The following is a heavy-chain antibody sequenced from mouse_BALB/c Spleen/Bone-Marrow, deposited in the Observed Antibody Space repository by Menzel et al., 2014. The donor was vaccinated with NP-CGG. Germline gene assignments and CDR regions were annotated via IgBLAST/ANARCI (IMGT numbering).Heavy chain of an antibody. J-gene: IGHJ2*01. D-gene: IGHD2-4*01. Sequence: EVNLVDSGGGLVQPGDSLRLSCATSGFTFTDYYMNWVRQPPGKALEWLGFIRNKANGYTTEYSASVKGRFTISRDNSQGILYLQMNTLRAEDSATYYCARDRGLTYFDYWGQGTTLTVSS. CDR1: GFTFTDYY. V-gene: IGHV7-3*02. CDR2: IRNKANGYTT. CDR3: ARDRGLTYFDY.